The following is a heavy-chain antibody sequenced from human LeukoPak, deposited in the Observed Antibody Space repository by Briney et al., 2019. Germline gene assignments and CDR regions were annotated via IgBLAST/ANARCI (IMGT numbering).Heavy chain of an antibody. J-gene: IGHJ4*02. D-gene: IGHD3-3*01. CDR3: AKDDYDFFY. Sequence: GGSLRLSCAASGFTFSSYAMIWVRQAPGKGLEWVSVISGSGGDTYYADSVKGRFTISRDSSKNTLYLQMNSLRAEDTAVYYCAKDDYDFFYWGQGTLVTVSS. V-gene: IGHV3-23*01. CDR2: ISGSGGDT. CDR1: GFTFSSYA.